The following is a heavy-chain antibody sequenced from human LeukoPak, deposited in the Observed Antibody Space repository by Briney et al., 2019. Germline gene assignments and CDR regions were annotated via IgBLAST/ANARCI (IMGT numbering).Heavy chain of an antibody. CDR3: VRQHNDGTSDS. D-gene: IGHD1-14*01. CDR2: IKQDGSEK. CDR1: GFSYSIYW. J-gene: IGHJ4*02. V-gene: IGHV3-7*01. Sequence: PGGSLRLSCTASGFSYSIYWMSWVRQAPGKGLEWVANIKQDGSEKNSVDSVKGRFTLSRDNAKNSFYLQMNSLRAEDTAVYYCVRQHNDGTSDSWGQGTLVTVSS.